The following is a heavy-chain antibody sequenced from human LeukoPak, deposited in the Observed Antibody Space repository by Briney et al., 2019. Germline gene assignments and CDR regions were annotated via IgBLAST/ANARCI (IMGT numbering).Heavy chain of an antibody. J-gene: IGHJ4*02. CDR3: ARSIVGVRKRNDY. Sequence: ASVKVSCKASGYTFTSYDIIWVRQASGQGLEWMGWMNPNSGHTGYAQKFQGRVTMTRTTSISTAYMELTSLTSEDSAVYYCARSIVGVRKRNDYWGQGTLVTVSS. CDR2: MNPNSGHT. CDR1: GYTFTSYD. V-gene: IGHV1-8*01. D-gene: IGHD1-26*01.